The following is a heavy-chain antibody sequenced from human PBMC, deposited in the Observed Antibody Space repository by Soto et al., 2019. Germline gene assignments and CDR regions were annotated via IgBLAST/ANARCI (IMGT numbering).Heavy chain of an antibody. J-gene: IGHJ4*02. D-gene: IGHD3-3*01. V-gene: IGHV3-48*01. CDR2: ISSSSSTI. CDR3: ARVGDRITIFGVVIEQVDY. Sequence: GGSLRLSCAASGLTFRSYWMHWVRQAPGKGLEWVSYISSSSSTIYYADSVKGRFTISRDNAKNSLYLQMNSLRAEDTAVYYCARVGDRITIFGVVIEQVDYWGQGTLVSVSS. CDR1: GLTFRSYW.